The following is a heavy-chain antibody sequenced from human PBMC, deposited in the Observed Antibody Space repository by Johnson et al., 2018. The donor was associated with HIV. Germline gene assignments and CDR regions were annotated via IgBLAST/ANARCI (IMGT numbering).Heavy chain of an antibody. CDR2: FYWSGGNT. V-gene: IGHV3-20*04. CDR3: AREGARNAFDI. CDR1: GFTVSSNY. Sequence: VQLVESGGGLVQPGGSLRLSCAASGFTVSSNYMSWVRQAPGKGLEWVSGFYWSGGNTGYADSVKGRFTISRDNAKNSLYLQMNSLRVEDTALYYCAREGARNAFDIWGQGTMVTVSS. J-gene: IGHJ3*02. D-gene: IGHD3-16*01.